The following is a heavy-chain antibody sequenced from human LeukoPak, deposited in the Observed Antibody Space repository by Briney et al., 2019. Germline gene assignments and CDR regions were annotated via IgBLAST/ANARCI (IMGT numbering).Heavy chain of an antibody. J-gene: IGHJ4*02. CDR3: ARDFDSSGYYDY. Sequence: SESLSLTCAVYGGSFSGYYWSWIRQPPGKGLEWIGEINHSGSTNYNPSLKSRVTISVDTSKNQFSLKLSSVTAADTAVYYCARDFDSSGYYDYWGQGTLVTVSS. CDR1: GGSFSGYY. D-gene: IGHD3-22*01. V-gene: IGHV4-34*01. CDR2: INHSGST.